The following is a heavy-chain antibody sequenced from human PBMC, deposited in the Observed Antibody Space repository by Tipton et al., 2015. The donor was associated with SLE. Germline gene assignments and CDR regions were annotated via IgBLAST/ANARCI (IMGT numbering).Heavy chain of an antibody. CDR1: GGSISSFY. CDR3: ARGYRYFDWLSSYYFDY. Sequence: TLSLTCTVSGGSISSFYWSWIRQPPGKGLEWIGYIYYTGTTGYNPSLKSRLIMTVDTSKNQFSLKLSSVTAADTAVYYCARGYRYFDWLSSYYFDYWGQGTLVTVSS. CDR2: IYYTGTT. J-gene: IGHJ4*02. D-gene: IGHD3-9*01. V-gene: IGHV4-59*01.